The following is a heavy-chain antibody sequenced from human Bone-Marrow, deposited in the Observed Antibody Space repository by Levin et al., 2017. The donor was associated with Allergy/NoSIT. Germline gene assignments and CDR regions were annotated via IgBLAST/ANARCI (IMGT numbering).Heavy chain of an antibody. V-gene: IGHV1-24*01. CDR1: GYTFTEVS. Sequence: PVASVKVSCKVSGYTFTEVSMQWVRQSPGKGLEWIGGYDPENAETVFGQKFQGRVTMTEDTSTDTAYMELSRLRFEDTAVYYCAGGVMIRLGGVIASYGLDVWGQGTTVIVSS. J-gene: IGHJ6*02. CDR2: YDPENAET. CDR3: AGGVMIRLGGVIASYGLDV. D-gene: IGHD3-16*02.